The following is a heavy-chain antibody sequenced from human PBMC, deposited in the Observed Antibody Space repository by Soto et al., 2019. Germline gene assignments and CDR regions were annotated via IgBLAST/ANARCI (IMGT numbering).Heavy chain of an antibody. CDR2: ISSGSVYT. V-gene: IGHV3-21*01. CDR3: ARYDAFKAFDL. CDR1: GFTFNSYS. Sequence: GGSLRLSCAASGFTFNSYSVNWVRQAPGKGLEWVASISSGSVYTDFADSVKGRFTISRDDVTNSVSLQMDSLRVEDTGIYYCARYDAFKAFDLWGQGTMVTVSS. J-gene: IGHJ3*01. D-gene: IGHD1-1*01.